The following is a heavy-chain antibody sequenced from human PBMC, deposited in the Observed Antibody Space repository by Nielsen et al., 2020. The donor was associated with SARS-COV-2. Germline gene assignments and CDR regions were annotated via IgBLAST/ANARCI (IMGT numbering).Heavy chain of an antibody. CDR2: ISSDGSNY. V-gene: IGHV3-30*03. CDR3: ARGDPITTLTNLDS. Sequence: GESLKISYEASGISFSSYGVHWVRQAPGKGLEWVAVISSDGSNYYFGDSVKGRVTVSRDNSRNTVFLQMSSLRAEDTAVYYCARGDPITTLTNLDSWGQGTLVTVSS. CDR1: GISFSSYG. J-gene: IGHJ4*02. D-gene: IGHD3-10*01.